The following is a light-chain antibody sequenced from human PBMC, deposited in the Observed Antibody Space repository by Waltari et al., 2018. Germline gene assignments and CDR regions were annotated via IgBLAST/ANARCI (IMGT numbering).Light chain of an antibody. CDR3: QQRFTWPSIT. J-gene: IGKJ5*01. CDR2: DAS. CDR1: QSVNSY. V-gene: IGKV3-11*01. Sequence: PGERATLSCRTSQSVNSYLAWYQHKPGQAPRLLIYDASNRATGIPARFSGSGSGTDFTLTISSLEPDDFALYYCQQRFTWPSITFGQGTRLEIK.